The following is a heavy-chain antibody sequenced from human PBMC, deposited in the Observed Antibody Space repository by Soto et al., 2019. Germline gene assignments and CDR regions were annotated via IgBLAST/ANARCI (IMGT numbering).Heavy chain of an antibody. V-gene: IGHV4-34*01. CDR2: INHSGST. J-gene: IGHJ6*02. D-gene: IGHD6-13*01. Sequence: SETLSLTCAVYGGSFSGYYWSWIRQPPGKGLEWIGEINHSGSTNYNPSLKSRVTISVDTSKNQFSLKLSSVTAADTAVHYCMRVPGYSSCAYVYRYYGMDVWVQGNTDAVS. CDR1: GGSFSGYY. CDR3: MRVPGYSSCAYVYRYYGMDV.